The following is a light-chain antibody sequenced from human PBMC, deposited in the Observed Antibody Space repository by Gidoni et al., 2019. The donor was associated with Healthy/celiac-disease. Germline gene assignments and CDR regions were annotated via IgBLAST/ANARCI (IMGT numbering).Light chain of an antibody. J-gene: IGLJ3*02. CDR3: QSADSSGTSWV. Sequence: SYALPQPPSVSVSPGQTARITCPGDALPKQYAYWYQQKPGQAPVLVIYKDSERPSGIPERFSGSSSGTTVTLTISGVQAEDEADYYCQSADSSGTSWVFGGGTKLTVL. CDR2: KDS. CDR1: ALPKQY. V-gene: IGLV3-25*03.